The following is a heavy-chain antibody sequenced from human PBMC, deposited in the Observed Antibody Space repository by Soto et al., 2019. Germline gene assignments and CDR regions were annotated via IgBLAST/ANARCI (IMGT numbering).Heavy chain of an antibody. J-gene: IGHJ4*02. Sequence: PSETLSLTCDVSGDFLTTYYWNWIRQSPGKGLEWIGYIFYGGHTNYNPSLRGRATISVDTSKNQLSLKLSSVTAADTAVYYCARSPQYSSGWNGGFDYWGQGTLVTVSS. CDR3: ARSPQYSSGWNGGFDY. V-gene: IGHV4-59*01. D-gene: IGHD6-19*01. CDR1: GDFLTTYY. CDR2: IFYGGHT.